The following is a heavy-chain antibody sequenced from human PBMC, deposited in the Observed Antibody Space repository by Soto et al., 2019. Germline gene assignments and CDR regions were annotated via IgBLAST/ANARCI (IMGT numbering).Heavy chain of an antibody. D-gene: IGHD6-13*01. Sequence: SETLSLTCTVSGGSISSGGYYWSWIRQHPGKGLEWIGCIYYSGSTYYNPSLKSRVTISVDTSKNQFSLKLSSVTAADTAVYYCARDGGLSSSSWYGLGGSGMDVWGQGIKVTVS. J-gene: IGHJ6*02. CDR2: IYYSGST. CDR3: ARDGGLSSSSWYGLGGSGMDV. CDR1: GGSISSGGYY. V-gene: IGHV4-31*03.